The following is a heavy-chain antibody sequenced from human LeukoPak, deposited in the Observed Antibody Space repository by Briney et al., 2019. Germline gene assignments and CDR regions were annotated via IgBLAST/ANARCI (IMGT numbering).Heavy chain of an antibody. CDR2: ISWNSGSI. CDR1: GFTFGDYA. J-gene: IGHJ6*03. D-gene: IGHD4-11*01. Sequence: PGRSLRLSCAASGFTFGDYAMHWVRQAPGKGLEWVSGISWNSGSIGYADSVKGRFTISRDNAKNSLYLQMNSLRAEDTALYYCAKGTIMTTVTTDYMDVWGKGTTVTVSS. V-gene: IGHV3-9*01. CDR3: AKGTIMTTVTTDYMDV.